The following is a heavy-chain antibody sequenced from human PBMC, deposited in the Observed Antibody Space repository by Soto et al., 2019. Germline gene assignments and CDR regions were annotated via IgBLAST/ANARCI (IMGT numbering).Heavy chain of an antibody. CDR1: GFTFSSYA. J-gene: IGHJ4*02. D-gene: IGHD6-19*01. CDR3: AKVAVAGTLDY. Sequence: GESLKISCAASGFTFSSYAMSWVRQAPGKGLEWVSAISGSGGRTYYADSVKGRFTSSKDNSKNTLYLQMNSLRAEDTAVYYCAKVAVAGTLDYWGQGTLVTVSS. CDR2: ISGSGGRT. V-gene: IGHV3-23*01.